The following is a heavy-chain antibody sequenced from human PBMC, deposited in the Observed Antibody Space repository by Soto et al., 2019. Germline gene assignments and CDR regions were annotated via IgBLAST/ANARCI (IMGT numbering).Heavy chain of an antibody. Sequence: SQTLSLTCAISGDSVSSNSAAWNWIRQSPSRGLEWLGRTYYRSKSYNDYAVSLKSRITINPDTSKNQFSLQLNSVTPEDTAVSYCARGLTVQYYYGMDVWGQGTTVTVSS. CDR2: TYYRSKSYN. J-gene: IGHJ6*02. V-gene: IGHV6-1*01. D-gene: IGHD3-16*01. CDR1: GDSVSSNSAA. CDR3: ARGLTVQYYYGMDV.